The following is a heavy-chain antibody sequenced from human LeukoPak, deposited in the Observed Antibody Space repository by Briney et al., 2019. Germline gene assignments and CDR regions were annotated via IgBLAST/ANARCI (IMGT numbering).Heavy chain of an antibody. V-gene: IGHV3-21*01. CDR2: ITSSSSHI. CDR3: ARDPYSGGYGNYYYYYMDV. D-gene: IGHD1-26*01. Sequence: GGSLRLSCAASGFTFSSYNMNWVRQAPGKGLEWVSSITSSSSHIYYADSVKGRFTISRDNARNSLYLQMNSLRAEDTAVYYCARDPYSGGYGNYYYYYMDVWGKGTTVTISS. J-gene: IGHJ6*03. CDR1: GFTFSSYN.